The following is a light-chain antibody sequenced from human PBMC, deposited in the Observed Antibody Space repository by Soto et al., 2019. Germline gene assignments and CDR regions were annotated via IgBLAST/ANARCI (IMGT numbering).Light chain of an antibody. CDR1: SSDVGGYNY. V-gene: IGLV2-8*01. CDR2: EVS. J-gene: IGLJ1*01. CDR3: SSHAGSKRV. Sequence: QSALTQPPSASGSPGQSVTISCTGTSSDVGGYNYVSWYQQHPGKAPKLMIYEVSKRPSGVPDRFSGSKSGDTASLTVSGLQAEGEADYYCSSHAGSKRVFGTGTKVTVL.